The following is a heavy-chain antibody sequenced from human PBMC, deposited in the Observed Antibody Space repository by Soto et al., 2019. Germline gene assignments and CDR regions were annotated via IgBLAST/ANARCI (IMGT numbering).Heavy chain of an antibody. D-gene: IGHD3-10*01. Sequence: QVQLVQSGTEVKKPGASVKVSCKASGYTFGKYGISWVRQAPGQGLEWVGWISVYHGNTVHAQNLQGRVTMTIDTSTSTAYMELRSLRSDDTAVYYCARGGPTSADHYYGMDVWGQGTTVTVSS. CDR2: ISVYHGNT. CDR1: GYTFGKYG. J-gene: IGHJ6*02. V-gene: IGHV1-18*01. CDR3: ARGGPTSADHYYGMDV.